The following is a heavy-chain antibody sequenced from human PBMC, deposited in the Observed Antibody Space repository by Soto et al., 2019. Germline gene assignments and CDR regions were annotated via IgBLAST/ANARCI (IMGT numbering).Heavy chain of an antibody. V-gene: IGHV1-58*01. D-gene: IGHD1-26*01. CDR3: AARPPRVGYYYYGMDV. J-gene: IGHJ6*02. CDR1: GFTFTSSA. CDR2: IVVGSGNT. Sequence: ASVKVCCKASGFTFTSSAVQWVRQARGQRLEWIGWIVVGSGNTNYAQKFQERVTITRDMSTSTAYMELSSLRSEDTAVYYCAARPPRVGYYYYGMDVWGQGTTVTV.